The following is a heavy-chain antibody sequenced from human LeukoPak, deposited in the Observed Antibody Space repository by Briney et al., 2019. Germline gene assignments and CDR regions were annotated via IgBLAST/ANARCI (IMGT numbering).Heavy chain of an antibody. D-gene: IGHD2-2*02. CDR2: IYHSGST. CDR1: GGSFSGYY. V-gene: IGHV4-30-2*01. CDR3: AREKEGGYCSSTSCYTGYFDY. J-gene: IGHJ4*02. Sequence: PSETLSLTCAVYGGSFSGYYWSWIRQPPGKGLEWIGYIYHSGSTYYNPSLKSRVTISVDRSKNQFSLKLSSVTAADTAVYYCAREKEGGYCSSTSCYTGYFDYWGQGTLVTVSS.